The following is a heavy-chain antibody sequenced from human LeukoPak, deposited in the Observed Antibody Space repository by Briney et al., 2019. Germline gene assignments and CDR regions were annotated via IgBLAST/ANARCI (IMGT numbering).Heavy chain of an antibody. CDR1: GGSVSSGNYY. CDR2: IYYSGST. Sequence: SETLSLTCTVSGGSVSSGNYYWSWIRQPPGKGLEWIGYIYYSGSTKYNPSLKSRVTISVDTSKNQFSSKLSSVTAADTAVYYCARDPSGYFNYWGQGTLATVSS. V-gene: IGHV4-61*01. D-gene: IGHD3-22*01. J-gene: IGHJ4*02. CDR3: ARDPSGYFNY.